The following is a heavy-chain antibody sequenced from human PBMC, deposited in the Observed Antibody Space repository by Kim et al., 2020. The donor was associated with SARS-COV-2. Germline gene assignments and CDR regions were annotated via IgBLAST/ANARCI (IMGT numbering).Heavy chain of an antibody. Sequence: GGSLRLSCAASGFTFSSYAMSWVRQAPGKGLEWVSAISGSGGSTYYADSVKGRFTISRDNSKNTLYLQMNSLRAEDTAVYYCAISKTLYGSIDYWGQGTLVTVSS. D-gene: IGHD3-10*01. CDR2: ISGSGGST. V-gene: IGHV3-23*01. J-gene: IGHJ4*02. CDR1: GFTFSSYA. CDR3: AISKTLYGSIDY.